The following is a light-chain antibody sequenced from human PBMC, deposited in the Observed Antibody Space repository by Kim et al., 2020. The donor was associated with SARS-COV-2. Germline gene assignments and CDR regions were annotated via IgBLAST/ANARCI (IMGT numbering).Light chain of an antibody. CDR3: QRYGGSPGT. J-gene: IGKJ1*01. V-gene: IGKV3-20*01. Sequence: EIVLTQSPGTLSLSPGERAALSCRASQSVSTSYLAWYQQKPGQAPRLLISGASGRATGIPDRFSGSGSGTDFTLTISRLEPEDFAVYYCQRYGGSPGTFGQGTKVDIK. CDR2: GAS. CDR1: QSVSTSY.